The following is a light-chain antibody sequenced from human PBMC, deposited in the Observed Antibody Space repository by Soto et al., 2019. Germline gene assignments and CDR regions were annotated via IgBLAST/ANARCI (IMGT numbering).Light chain of an antibody. CDR1: TGPVTSGHY. CDR3: LQSYSDVVV. J-gene: IGLJ2*01. CDR2: DTS. V-gene: IGLV7-46*01. Sequence: QAVVTQEPSLTVSPGGTVILTCGSSTGPVTSGHYAFWFQQKPGQAPRTLIYDTSNKHSWTPGRFSGSLIGGKAALTLSGAQPEDEAEYYCLQSYSDVVVFGGGTKLTVL.